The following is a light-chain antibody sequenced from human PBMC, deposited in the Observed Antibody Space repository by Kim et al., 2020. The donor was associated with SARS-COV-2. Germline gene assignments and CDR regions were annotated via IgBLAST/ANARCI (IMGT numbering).Light chain of an antibody. J-gene: IGKJ2*01. CDR3: QQYGFSLPYT. CDR1: QSVSSSY. V-gene: IGKV3-20*01. Sequence: SPGERATLSCRASQSVSSSYLAWYQQKPGQTPRLLIYAASNRATGIPDRFSGSGSGTDFTLTISRLEPEDFVVYYCQQYGFSLPYTFGQGTKLEI. CDR2: AAS.